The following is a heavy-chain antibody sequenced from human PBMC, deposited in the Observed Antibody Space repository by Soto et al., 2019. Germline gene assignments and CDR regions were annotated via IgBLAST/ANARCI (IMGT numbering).Heavy chain of an antibody. CDR2: IYYSGST. Sequence: SETLSLTCTVSGGSISSSSYYWGWIRQPPGKGLEWIGSIYYSGSTYYNPSLKSRVTISVDTSKNQFSLKLSSVTAADTAVYYCARTYYDFRSGYSVYYYYGVDVWGQGTTVTVSS. V-gene: IGHV4-39*01. CDR3: ARTYYDFRSGYSVYYYYGVDV. J-gene: IGHJ6*02. CDR1: GGSISSSSYY. D-gene: IGHD3-3*01.